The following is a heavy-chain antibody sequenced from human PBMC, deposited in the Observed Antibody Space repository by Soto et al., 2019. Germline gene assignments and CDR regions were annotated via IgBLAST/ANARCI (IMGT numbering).Heavy chain of an antibody. V-gene: IGHV4-34*01. CDR1: GGSFSGYY. CDR2: INHSGST. Sequence: SETLSLTCAVYGGSFSGYYWSWIRQPPGKGLEWIGEINHSGSTNYNPSLKSRVTISVDTSKNQFSLKLSSVTAADTAVYYCARTNAFDIWGQGTLVTVSS. J-gene: IGHJ3*02. CDR3: ARTNAFDI.